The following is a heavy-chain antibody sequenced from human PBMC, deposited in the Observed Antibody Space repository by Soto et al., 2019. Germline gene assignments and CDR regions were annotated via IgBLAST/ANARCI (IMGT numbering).Heavy chain of an antibody. CDR1: GYTFTSYG. CDR3: ARDRDGDYYFDY. V-gene: IGHV1-18*01. D-gene: IGHD4-17*01. J-gene: IGHJ4*02. CDR2: INPSNGNT. Sequence: ASVKVSCKASGYTFTSYGISWVRQAPGQGLEWMGWINPSNGNTNYAQKFQGRVTMTRDTSTSTVYMELSSLRSEDTAVYYCARDRDGDYYFDYWGQGTLVTVSS.